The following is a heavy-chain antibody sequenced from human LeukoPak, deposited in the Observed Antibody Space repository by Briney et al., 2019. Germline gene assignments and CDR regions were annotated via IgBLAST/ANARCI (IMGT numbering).Heavy chain of an antibody. D-gene: IGHD5-12*01. Sequence: GGSLRLSCAASGFTFSSYWMSWVRQAPGKGLEWVANIKQDGSEKYYVDSVKGRFTISRDNAKNSLYLQMNSLRPEDTAVYYCARDIPPQYSGYDDAFDIWGQGTMVTVSS. CDR1: GFTFSSYW. J-gene: IGHJ3*02. CDR3: ARDIPPQYSGYDDAFDI. V-gene: IGHV3-7*03. CDR2: IKQDGSEK.